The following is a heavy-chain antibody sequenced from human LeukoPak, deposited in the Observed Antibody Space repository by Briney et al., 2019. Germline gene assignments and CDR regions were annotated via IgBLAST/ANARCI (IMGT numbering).Heavy chain of an antibody. V-gene: IGHV4-59*01. CDR2: IYYSGST. CDR3: ARVKSSSSDYYGMDV. J-gene: IGHJ6*02. Sequence: PSETLSLTCTVSGGSISSYYWSWIRQPPGKGREWIGYIYYSGSTNYNPSLKSRVTISVDTSKNQFSLKLSSVTAADTAVYYCARVKSSSSDYYGMDVWGQGTTVTVSS. CDR1: GGSISSYY. D-gene: IGHD6-6*01.